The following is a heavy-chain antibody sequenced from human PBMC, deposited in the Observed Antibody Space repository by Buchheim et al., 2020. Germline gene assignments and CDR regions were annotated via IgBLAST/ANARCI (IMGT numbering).Heavy chain of an antibody. J-gene: IGHJ4*02. CDR1: GFTFSSYW. Sequence: EVQLVESGGGLVQPGGSLRLSCAASGFTFSSYWMHWVRQAPGKGLVWVSRINSDGSSTSYADSVKGRFTISRDSAKNTLYLQMNSLRAEDTAVYYCASSLGYYDILTGYFKTYIFDYWGQGTL. CDR2: INSDGSST. CDR3: ASSLGYYDILTGYFKTYIFDY. D-gene: IGHD3-9*01. V-gene: IGHV3-74*01.